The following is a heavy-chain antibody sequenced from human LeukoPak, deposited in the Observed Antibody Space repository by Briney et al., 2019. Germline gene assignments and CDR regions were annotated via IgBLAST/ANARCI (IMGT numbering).Heavy chain of an antibody. CDR3: ARVSVVYGMDV. CDR2: MYYTGST. CDR1: GGSINDYY. Sequence: SETLPLTCTVSGGSINDYYWSWIRQPPGKGLEWIGYMYYTGSTNYNPSLRSRVTMSVDTSKTRFFLKLTSVTAADTALYYCARVSVVYGMDVWGQGTAVTVS. J-gene: IGHJ6*02. V-gene: IGHV4-59*01.